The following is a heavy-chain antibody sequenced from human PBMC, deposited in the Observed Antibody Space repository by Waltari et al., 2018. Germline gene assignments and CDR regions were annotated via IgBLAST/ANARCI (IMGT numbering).Heavy chain of an antibody. V-gene: IGHV3-9*01. Sequence: EVQLVESGGGLVQPGRSLRLSCAVSGFNFDDYAMHWVRQAPGKGLEWVSGISWNSDNIGYADSVNGRFTISRDNAKNSLYLQMNSLRPEDTALYYCAKGHSGSYGLKDWGQGTLVTVSS. CDR1: GFNFDDYA. J-gene: IGHJ4*02. CDR2: ISWNSDNI. D-gene: IGHD1-26*01. CDR3: AKGHSGSYGLKD.